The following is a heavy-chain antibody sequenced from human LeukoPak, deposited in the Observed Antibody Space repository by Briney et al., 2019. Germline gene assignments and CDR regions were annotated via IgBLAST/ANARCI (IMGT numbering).Heavy chain of an antibody. CDR3: AKDAQRGFDYSNSLAN. CDR2: IWNDGSNQ. CDR1: KFTFSHYG. Sequence: GGSLRLSCAASKFTFSHYGMHWVRQAPGEGLEWVAVIWNDGSNQYYTDSVKGRFTVSRDNSQNTLYLQMNSLRPEDTAVYYCAKDAQRGFDYSNSLANWGQGTLVTVSS. D-gene: IGHD4-11*01. J-gene: IGHJ4*02. V-gene: IGHV3-33*06.